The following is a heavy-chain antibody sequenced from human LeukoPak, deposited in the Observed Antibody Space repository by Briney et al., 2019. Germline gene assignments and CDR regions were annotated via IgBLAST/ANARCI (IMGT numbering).Heavy chain of an antibody. D-gene: IGHD6-13*01. CDR2: ISAGGTPV. V-gene: IGHV3-48*01. CDR3: ARDFRSSSWYIGDY. Sequence: GGSLRLSCAASGFTFSSYSMNWVRLAPGKGLEWISYISAGGTPVYYADSVEGRFTVSRDNGKNSLYLQLNSLRADDTAVYYCARDFRSSSWYIGDYWGQGAQVTVSP. J-gene: IGHJ4*02. CDR1: GFTFSSYS.